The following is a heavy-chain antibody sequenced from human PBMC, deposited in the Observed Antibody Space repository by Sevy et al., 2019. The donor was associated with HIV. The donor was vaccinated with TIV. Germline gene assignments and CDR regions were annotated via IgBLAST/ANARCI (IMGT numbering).Heavy chain of an antibody. CDR1: GLTFSSYW. V-gene: IGHV3-7*01. CDR2: INQGGSQE. J-gene: IGHJ1*01. CDR3: ATILPAGVPAEYFQH. D-gene: IGHD2-2*01. Sequence: GSLRLSCAASGLTFSSYWMTWVRQAPGKGLEWVANINQGGSQEYYVDSVKGRFTISRDNAKNSLYLQINSLRAEDTAVYYCATILPAGVPAEYFQHWDQGTLVTVSS.